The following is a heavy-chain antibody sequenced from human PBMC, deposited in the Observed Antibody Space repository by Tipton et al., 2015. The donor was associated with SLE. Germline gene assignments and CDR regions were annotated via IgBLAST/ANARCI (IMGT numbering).Heavy chain of an antibody. Sequence: TLSLTCTVSGGSISSYDWSWIRQPPGKGLEWIGYVYYSGGTYYNPSLKSRVTISVDTSKKQFSLKLSSVTAADTAVYYCARHVMVEPHDAFDIWGQGTMVTVSS. D-gene: IGHD3-10*01. CDR2: VYYSGGT. V-gene: IGHV4-59*08. J-gene: IGHJ3*02. CDR1: GGSISSYD. CDR3: ARHVMVEPHDAFDI.